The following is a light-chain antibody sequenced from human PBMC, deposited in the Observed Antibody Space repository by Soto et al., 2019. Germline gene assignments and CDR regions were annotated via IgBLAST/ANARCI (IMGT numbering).Light chain of an antibody. CDR2: GVS. J-gene: IGKJ2*01. Sequence: EIVMTQSPATLSVSPGERATLSCRASQSVSNNFAWYQQKPGQVPRLLIYGVSTRATGIPARFSGSGSGTEFTLTISSLQSEDFAVYYCQQLNSYPYTFGQGTKLEIK. V-gene: IGKV3-15*01. CDR3: QQLNSYPYT. CDR1: QSVSNN.